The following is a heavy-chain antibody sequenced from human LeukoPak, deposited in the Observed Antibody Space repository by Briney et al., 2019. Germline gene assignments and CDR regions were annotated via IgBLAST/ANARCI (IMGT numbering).Heavy chain of an antibody. CDR3: ASYSQGYSSSWYYFDY. D-gene: IGHD6-13*01. J-gene: IGHJ4*02. Sequence: SETLSLTCSVSGGSIGSYYWSWIRQPPGKGLEWIGYIYYTGSTDYNPSLKSRVTISVDTSKNQFSLKLRSVTAADTAVYYCASYSQGYSSSWYYFDYWGQGTLVTVSS. V-gene: IGHV4-59*01. CDR2: IYYTGST. CDR1: GGSIGSYY.